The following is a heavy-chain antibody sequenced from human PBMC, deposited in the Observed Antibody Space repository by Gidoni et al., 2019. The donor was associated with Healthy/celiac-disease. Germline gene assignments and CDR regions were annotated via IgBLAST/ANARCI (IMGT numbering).Heavy chain of an antibody. CDR3: AKAPGGVVAATPSYYYYGMDV. D-gene: IGHD2-15*01. J-gene: IGHJ6*02. Sequence: EVQLLESGGGLVQPGGSLRLSCAASGFNFSSYAMSWVRQAPGKGLEWVSAISGSGGSTYYADSVKGRFTISRDNSKNTLYLQMNSLRAEDTAVYYCAKAPGGVVAATPSYYYYGMDVWGQGTTVTVSS. CDR2: ISGSGGST. V-gene: IGHV3-23*01. CDR1: GFNFSSYA.